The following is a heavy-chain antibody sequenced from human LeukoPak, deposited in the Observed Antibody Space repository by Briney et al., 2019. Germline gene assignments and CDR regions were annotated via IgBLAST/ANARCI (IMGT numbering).Heavy chain of an antibody. J-gene: IGHJ4*02. D-gene: IGHD1-26*01. V-gene: IGHV3-33*01. CDR1: GFTLSSHG. CDR2: IWYDVSKE. Sequence: VGSLRLSCAASGFTLSSHGMHWGRQAPGKGLEWVALIWYDVSKENYADSVKGRFTISRDMSKNTLNLQMNSLRVEDTAVFYCARDLSFGSLDFRGQGTLVTVSS. CDR3: ARDLSFGSLDF.